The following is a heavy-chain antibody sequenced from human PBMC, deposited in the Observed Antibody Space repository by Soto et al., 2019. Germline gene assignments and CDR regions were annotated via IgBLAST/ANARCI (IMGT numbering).Heavy chain of an antibody. D-gene: IGHD2-15*01. J-gene: IGHJ3*02. V-gene: IGHV3-23*01. Sequence: EVQLLESGGGLVQPGGSLRLSCAASGFTFSYYAMSWVRQAPGKGLEWVSTISGSGGSTYYADSVKGRFTISRDNSKNTLYLQMNSLRAEDTAVYYCAKDRGRSVVAPEEDAFDIWGQGTMVTVSS. CDR3: AKDRGRSVVAPEEDAFDI. CDR1: GFTFSYYA. CDR2: ISGSGGST.